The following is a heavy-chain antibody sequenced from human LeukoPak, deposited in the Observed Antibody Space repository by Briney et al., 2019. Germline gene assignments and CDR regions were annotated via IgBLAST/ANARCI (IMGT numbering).Heavy chain of an antibody. CDR3: ARDGSGILTGYSPLDY. V-gene: IGHV3-21*01. CDR1: GFTFSSYS. Sequence: GSLRLSCAASGFTFSSYSMNWVRQAPGKGLEWVSSISSSSSYIYYADSVKGRFTISRDNAKNSLYLQMNSLRAEDTAVYYCARDGSGILTGYSPLDYWGQGTLVTVSS. J-gene: IGHJ4*02. CDR2: ISSSSSYI. D-gene: IGHD3-9*01.